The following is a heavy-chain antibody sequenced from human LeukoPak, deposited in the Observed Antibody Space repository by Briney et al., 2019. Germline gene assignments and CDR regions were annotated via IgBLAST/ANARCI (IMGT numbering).Heavy chain of an antibody. J-gene: IGHJ4*02. D-gene: IGHD3-22*01. CDR3: AKDTGRYYYDSSGSFDY. CDR1: GFTFSSYA. V-gene: IGHV3-23*01. CDR2: ISGSGGST. Sequence: GGSLRLSCAASGFTFSSYAMSWVRQAPGKGLEWVSAISGSGGSTYYADSVKGRFTISRDNSKNTLYLQMNSLRAEDTAVYYCAKDTGRYYYDSSGSFDYWGQGTLVTVSS.